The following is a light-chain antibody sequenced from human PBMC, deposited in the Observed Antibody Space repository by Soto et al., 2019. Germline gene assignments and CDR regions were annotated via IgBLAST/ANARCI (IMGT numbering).Light chain of an antibody. CDR3: QQYGISPSYT. CDR1: QRMSSNY. V-gene: IGKV3-20*01. CDR2: GTS. J-gene: IGKJ2*01. Sequence: ELVLTQSPGTLSLSPGERATLSCRASQRMSSNYLAWYQQKAGQAPRLLIYGTSSRATGSPDRFSGSGSGTDFTLTISRLEPEDSAVYYCQQYGISPSYTFAQGTKLEIK.